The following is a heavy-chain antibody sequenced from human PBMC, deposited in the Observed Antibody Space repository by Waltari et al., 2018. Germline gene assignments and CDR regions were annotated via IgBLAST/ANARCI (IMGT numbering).Heavy chain of an antibody. CDR1: GGSISNGDYY. CDR2: INYSGTT. D-gene: IGHD3-16*02. CDR3: AKDPYTNIYRYYYYGMDV. V-gene: IGHV4-39*07. J-gene: IGHJ6*02. Sequence: QLQLQESGTGLVKPSETLSLNCTVSGGSISNGDYYWAWIRQPPGKGLEWIGTINYSGTTYYNSSLKSRVTMSVDTSKNQFSLKLSSVTAADTAVYYCAKDPYTNIYRYYYYGMDVWGRGTTVTVSS.